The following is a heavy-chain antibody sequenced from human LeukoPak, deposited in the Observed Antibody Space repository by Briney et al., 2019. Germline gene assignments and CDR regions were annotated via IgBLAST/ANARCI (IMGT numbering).Heavy chain of an antibody. D-gene: IGHD2-15*01. J-gene: IGHJ4*02. CDR2: ISSSRRTI. Sequence: PGGSLRLSCAASGFTFSDYSMNWVRQAPGKGLEWASYISSSRRTISYADSVKGRFTISGDNAKNSLYLQMNSLRAEDTAVYYCARSSSRYCSGGSCYSGVLGYFDYWGQGTLVTVSS. CDR1: GFTFSDYS. CDR3: ARSSSRYCSGGSCYSGVLGYFDY. V-gene: IGHV3-48*01.